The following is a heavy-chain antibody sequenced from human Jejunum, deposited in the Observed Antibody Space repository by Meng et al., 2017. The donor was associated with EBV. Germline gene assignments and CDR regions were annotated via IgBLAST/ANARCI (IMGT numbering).Heavy chain of an antibody. J-gene: IGHJ4*02. CDR1: GFTFSGFW. V-gene: IGHV3-74*01. Sequence: EVELVESGGGLIQPVGFLRLSCAASGFTFSGFWMYWVRQVPGKGLVWISRINGDGSRTTYADSVKDRFTISRDNAKNTLYLQMNSLRAEDTAVYYCAKDRNYYIDYWGQGTLVTVSS. CDR3: AKDRNYYIDY. CDR2: INGDGSRT.